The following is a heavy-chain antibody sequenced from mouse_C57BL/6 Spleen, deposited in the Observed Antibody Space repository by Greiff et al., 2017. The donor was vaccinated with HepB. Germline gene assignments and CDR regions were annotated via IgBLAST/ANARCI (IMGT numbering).Heavy chain of an antibody. J-gene: IGHJ4*01. CDR2: INPGSGGT. D-gene: IGHD2-2*01. CDR3: ARRLWLTYYAMDY. Sequence: VQLQQSGAELVRPGTSVKVSCKASGYAFTNYLIEWVKQRPGQGLEWIGVINPGSGGTNYNEKFKGKATLTADKSSSTAYMQLSSLTSEDSAVYFCARRLWLTYYAMDYWGQGTSVTVSS. CDR1: GYAFTNYL. V-gene: IGHV1-54*01.